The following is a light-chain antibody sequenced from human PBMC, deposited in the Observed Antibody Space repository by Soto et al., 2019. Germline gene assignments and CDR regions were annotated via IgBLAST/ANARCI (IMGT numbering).Light chain of an antibody. J-gene: IGKJ3*01. Sequence: DIQMTQSPATLAASLGDRVTITCRASQSISSWLAWYQQKSGKAPKLLIYAASTLQSGVPSRFRGSGSGTEFTLTISSLPPEDFASYYCQQLNSSPFTFGPGTKVDIK. CDR3: QQLNSSPFT. V-gene: IGKV1-5*01. CDR1: QSISSW. CDR2: AAS.